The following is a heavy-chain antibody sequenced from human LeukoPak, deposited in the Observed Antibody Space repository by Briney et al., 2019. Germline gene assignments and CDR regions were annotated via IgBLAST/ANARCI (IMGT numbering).Heavy chain of an antibody. D-gene: IGHD5-18*01. CDR3: ATQYSYGSTAIGY. CDR1: GYSFTSYW. J-gene: IGHJ4*02. CDR2: IYPGDSDT. Sequence: GESLKISCQGSGYSFTSYWIGWVRQMPGKGLEWMGIIYPGDSDTRYSPSFQGQVTISADKSISTAYLQWSSLMASDTAMYYCATQYSYGSTAIGYWGQGTLVTVSS. V-gene: IGHV5-51*01.